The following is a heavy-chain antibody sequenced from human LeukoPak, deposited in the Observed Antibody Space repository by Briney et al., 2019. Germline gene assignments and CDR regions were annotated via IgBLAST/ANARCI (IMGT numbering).Heavy chain of an antibody. D-gene: IGHD3-22*01. J-gene: IGHJ6*02. CDR1: GFTFSSYW. CDR2: INSDGSST. V-gene: IGHV3-74*01. Sequence: GGSLRLSCAASGFTFSSYWMHWLRQAPGKGLVWVSRINSDGSSTSYADSVKGRFTISRDNAKNTLYLQMNSLRAEDTAVYYCARHRLYYYDSSGYFDYGMDVWGQGTTVTVSS. CDR3: ARHRLYYYDSSGYFDYGMDV.